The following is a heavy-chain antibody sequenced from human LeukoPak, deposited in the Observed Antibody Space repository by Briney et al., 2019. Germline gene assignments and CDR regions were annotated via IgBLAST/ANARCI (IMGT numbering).Heavy chain of an antibody. CDR2: ISYDGSNK. CDR1: GFTFSSYA. J-gene: IGHJ4*02. Sequence: GGSLRLSCAASGFTFSSYAMHWVRQAPGKGLEWVAVISYDGSNKYYADSVKGRFTISRDNSKNTLYLQMNSLRAEDTAVYYRARELSIAAALDYWGQGTLVTVSS. CDR3: ARELSIAAALDY. D-gene: IGHD6-13*01. V-gene: IGHV3-30*01.